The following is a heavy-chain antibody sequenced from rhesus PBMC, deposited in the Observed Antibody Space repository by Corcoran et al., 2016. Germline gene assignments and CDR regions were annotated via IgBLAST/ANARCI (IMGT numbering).Heavy chain of an antibody. CDR2: IKDGGGST. CDR3: AREGGWSLNY. J-gene: IGHJ4*01. Sequence: EVQLVESGGGLVQPGGSLRLPCAAYVFTFISYGLHWARQGPGKGLKWVEAIKDGGGSTWSTDSVKGRFTISRENAKNTLYLQMDSLRAEDTAVYYCAREGGWSLNYWGQGVLVTVSS. V-gene: IGHV3-22*01. D-gene: IGHD2-21*01. CDR1: VFTFISYG.